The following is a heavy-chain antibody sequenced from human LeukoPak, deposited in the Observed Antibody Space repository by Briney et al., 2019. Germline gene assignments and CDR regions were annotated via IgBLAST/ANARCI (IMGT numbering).Heavy chain of an antibody. V-gene: IGHV1-2*02. Sequence: ASVKVSCKASGYTFTGYYMHWVRQAPGQGLEWMGWINPNSGGTNYAQKFQGRVTMTRDTSISTAYMELSRLRSDDTAVCYCASLSAGYYYGSGSPRPWDYWGQGTLVTVPS. CDR1: GYTFTGYY. CDR3: ASLSAGYYYGSGSPRPWDY. CDR2: INPNSGGT. D-gene: IGHD3-10*01. J-gene: IGHJ4*02.